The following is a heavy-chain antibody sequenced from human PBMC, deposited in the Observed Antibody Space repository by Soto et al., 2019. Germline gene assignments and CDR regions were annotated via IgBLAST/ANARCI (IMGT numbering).Heavy chain of an antibody. CDR2: IDPSDSYT. Sequence: GESLKISCKGSGYSFTSYWISWVRQMPGKGLEWMGRIDPSDSYTNYSPSFQGHVTISADKSISTVYLQWSSLKASDTAMYYCARRRIAAAGTPAGYYYYGMDVWGQGTTVTVSS. CDR3: ARRRIAAAGTPAGYYYYGMDV. V-gene: IGHV5-10-1*01. J-gene: IGHJ6*02. D-gene: IGHD6-13*01. CDR1: GYSFTSYW.